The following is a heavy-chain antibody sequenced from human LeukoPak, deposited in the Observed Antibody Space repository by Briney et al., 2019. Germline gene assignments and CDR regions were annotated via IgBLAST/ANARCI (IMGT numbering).Heavy chain of an antibody. CDR2: INPNSGGT. Sequence: ASVNVSCKASGYTFTGYYMHWVRQAPGQGLEWMGWINPNSGGTNYAQKFQGRVTMTRDTSISTAYMELSRLRSDDTAVYYCARSYSSSPRGASDIWGQGTMVTVSS. CDR1: GYTFTGYY. V-gene: IGHV1-2*02. CDR3: ARSYSSSPRGASDI. D-gene: IGHD6-6*01. J-gene: IGHJ3*02.